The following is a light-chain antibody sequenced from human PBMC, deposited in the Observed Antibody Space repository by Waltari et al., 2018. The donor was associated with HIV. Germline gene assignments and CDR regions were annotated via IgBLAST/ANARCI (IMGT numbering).Light chain of an antibody. CDR1: SSAVGGYAS. Sequence: QSALTQPRSVSGSPGQSVPISCTGASSAVGGYASVSWYQHHPGKDPKLIIYHVTKRPSGVPDRFSGSKSGNTASLTISGLQAEDEADYYCCSYAGDSSYVFGTGTEVTV. CDR3: CSYAGDSSYV. J-gene: IGLJ1*01. CDR2: HVT. V-gene: IGLV2-11*01.